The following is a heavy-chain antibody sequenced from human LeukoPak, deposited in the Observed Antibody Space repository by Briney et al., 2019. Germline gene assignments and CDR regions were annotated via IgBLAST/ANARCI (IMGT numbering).Heavy chain of an antibody. CDR1: GFTFSSYA. Sequence: GGSLRLSCAASGFTFSSYAMHWVRQAPGKGLEWVAVISYDGSNKYYADSVKGRFTISRDNSKNTLYLQMNSLRAEDTAVYYCAKSPYGSGSHDYWGQGTLVTVSS. J-gene: IGHJ4*02. CDR2: ISYDGSNK. V-gene: IGHV3-30-3*02. D-gene: IGHD3-10*01. CDR3: AKSPYGSGSHDY.